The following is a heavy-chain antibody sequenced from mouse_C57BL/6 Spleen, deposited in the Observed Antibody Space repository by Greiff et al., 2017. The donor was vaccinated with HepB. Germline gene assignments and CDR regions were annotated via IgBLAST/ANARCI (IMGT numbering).Heavy chain of an antibody. CDR2: IDPETGGT. Sequence: VQLQQSGAELVRPGASVTLSCKASGYTFTDYEMHWVKQTPVHGLEWIGAIDPETGGTAYNQKFKGKAILTADKSSSTAYMELRSLTSEDSAVYYCTRLGGLRPPFDYWGQGTTLTVSS. J-gene: IGHJ2*01. CDR3: TRLGGLRPPFDY. D-gene: IGHD2-2*01. V-gene: IGHV1-15*01. CDR1: GYTFTDYE.